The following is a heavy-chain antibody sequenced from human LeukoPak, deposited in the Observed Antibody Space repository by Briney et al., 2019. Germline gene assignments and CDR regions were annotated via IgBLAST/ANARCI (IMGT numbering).Heavy chain of an antibody. CDR1: GGSISSYY. Sequence: PSETLSLTCTVSGGSISSYYWSWIRQPPGKGLEWIGYIYYSGSTYYNPSLKSRVTISVDTSKNQFSLKLSSVTAADTAVYYCASEHSYDSSGYAGRYFDYWGQGTLVTVSS. D-gene: IGHD3-22*01. J-gene: IGHJ4*02. CDR3: ASEHSYDSSGYAGRYFDY. CDR2: IYYSGST. V-gene: IGHV4-59*08.